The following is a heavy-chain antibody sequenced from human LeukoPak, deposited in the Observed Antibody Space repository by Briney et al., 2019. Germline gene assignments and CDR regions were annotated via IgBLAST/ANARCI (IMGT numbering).Heavy chain of an antibody. CDR2: ISGSGGST. D-gene: IGHD6-19*01. CDR3: AKPTGGWYGGSQDPEDY. V-gene: IGHV3-23*01. CDR1: GFTFSSYA. Sequence: PGGSLRLSCAASGFTFSSYAMSWVRQAPGKGLEWVSAISGSGGSTYYADSVKGRFTISRDNSKNTLYPQMNSLRAEDTAVYYCAKPTGGWYGGSQDPEDYWGQGTLVTVSS. J-gene: IGHJ4*02.